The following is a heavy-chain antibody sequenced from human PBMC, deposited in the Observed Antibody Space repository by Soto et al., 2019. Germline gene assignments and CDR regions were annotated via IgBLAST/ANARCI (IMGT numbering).Heavy chain of an antibody. D-gene: IGHD2-2*01. CDR3: ARDWADIVVVPAADYYYYGMDV. CDR1: GFTFSDYY. Sequence: PGGSLRLSCAASGFTFSDYYMSWIRQAPGKGLEWVSYISSSGSTIYYADSVKGRFTISRDNAKNSLYLQMNSLRAEDTAVYYCARDWADIVVVPAADYYYYGMDVWGQGTTVTVSS. J-gene: IGHJ6*02. V-gene: IGHV3-11*01. CDR2: ISSSGSTI.